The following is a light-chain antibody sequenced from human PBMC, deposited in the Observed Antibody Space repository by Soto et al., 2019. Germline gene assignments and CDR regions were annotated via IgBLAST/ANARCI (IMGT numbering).Light chain of an antibody. Sequence: DIQMTQSPSSLSASVGDRVSITCRARQSISANLNWFQQKPGRAPNLLIYATSTLQSGVPSRFSGTRSGTDFTLTISTLQPEDSATYYCQQSYAIPLTFGGGTKVDIK. CDR2: ATS. V-gene: IGKV1-39*01. J-gene: IGKJ4*01. CDR3: QQSYAIPLT. CDR1: QSISAN.